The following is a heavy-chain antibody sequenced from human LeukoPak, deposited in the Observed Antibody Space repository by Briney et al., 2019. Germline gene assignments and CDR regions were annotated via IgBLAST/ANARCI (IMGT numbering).Heavy chain of an antibody. D-gene: IGHD4-23*01. V-gene: IGHV1-8*03. Sequence: ASVKVSCKASGYTFTSYDINWVRQATGQGLEWMGWMNPNSGNTGYAQKFQGRVTITRNTSISTAYMELSSLRSEDTAVYYCARADEDGGNSVDDYWGQGTLVTVSS. CDR1: GYTFTSYD. CDR3: ARADEDGGNSVDDY. CDR2: MNPNSGNT. J-gene: IGHJ4*02.